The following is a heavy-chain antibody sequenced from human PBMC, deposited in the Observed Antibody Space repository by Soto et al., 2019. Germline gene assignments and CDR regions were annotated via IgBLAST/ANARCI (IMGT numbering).Heavy chain of an antibody. D-gene: IGHD6-13*01. Sequence: QVQLVQSGAEVKKPGASVKVSCKASGYTFTSYGISWVRQAPGQGLEWMGWISAYNGNTNYAQKLQGRVTMTTDTSTSTDYMELRSLRSDDTAVYYCAGGPLYSSSWYDYYYYGMDVWGQGTTVTVSS. CDR2: ISAYNGNT. J-gene: IGHJ6*02. V-gene: IGHV1-18*04. CDR1: GYTFTSYG. CDR3: AGGPLYSSSWYDYYYYGMDV.